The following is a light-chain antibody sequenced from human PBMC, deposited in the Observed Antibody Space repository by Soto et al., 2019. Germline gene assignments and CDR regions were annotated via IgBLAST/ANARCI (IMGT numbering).Light chain of an antibody. CDR1: SSDVGGYNY. V-gene: IGLV2-14*01. CDR3: SSYASSGTLV. J-gene: IGLJ1*01. Sequence: QSVLTQPASVSGSPGQSITISCTGTSSDVGGYNYVSWYQQHPGKAPKLIIFDVSIRPSGISYRFSGSKSGNTASLTISGLQAEDEADYYCSSYASSGTLVFGTGTKLTVL. CDR2: DVS.